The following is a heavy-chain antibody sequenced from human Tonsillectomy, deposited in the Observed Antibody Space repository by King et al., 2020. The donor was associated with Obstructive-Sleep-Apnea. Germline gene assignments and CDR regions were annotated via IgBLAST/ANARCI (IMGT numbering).Heavy chain of an antibody. D-gene: IGHD3-16*02. CDR2: IKSKTDGGTT. Sequence: VQLVESGGGLVKPGGSLRLSCAASGFTFSNAWMSWVRQAPGKGLEWVGRIKSKTDGGTTDYAAPVKGRFTISRDDSKNTLYLQMNSLKTEDTAVYYCTTGPPLDSDYVWGSYRRLDYWGQGTLVTVSS. V-gene: IGHV3-15*01. CDR1: GFTFSNAW. J-gene: IGHJ4*02. CDR3: TTGPPLDSDYVWGSYRRLDY.